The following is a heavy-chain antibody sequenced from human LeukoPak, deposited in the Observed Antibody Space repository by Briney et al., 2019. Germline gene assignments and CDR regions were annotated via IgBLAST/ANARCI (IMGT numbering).Heavy chain of an antibody. Sequence: GGSLRLSCAASGFTFSSYSMNWVRQAPGKGLEWDSSISSSSSYIYYADSVKGRFTISRDNAKNSLYLQMNSLRAEDTAVYYCAREQTTVPSYYFDYWGQGTLVTVSS. J-gene: IGHJ4*02. CDR2: ISSSSSYI. V-gene: IGHV3-21*01. CDR3: AREQTTVPSYYFDY. D-gene: IGHD4-11*01. CDR1: GFTFSSYS.